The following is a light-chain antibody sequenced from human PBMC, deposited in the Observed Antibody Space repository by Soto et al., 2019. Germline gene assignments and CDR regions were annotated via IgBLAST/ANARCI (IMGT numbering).Light chain of an antibody. CDR1: QSVSSSY. J-gene: IGKJ3*01. Sequence: EIVLTQSPATLSLSPGERATLSCRASQSVSSSYLAWYQQKAGQAPRLLIYGASSRATGIPDRFSGSGSGTDFTLTISRLEPEDFAVYYCQQYGSSPLAFGPGTKVDIK. CDR2: GAS. CDR3: QQYGSSPLA. V-gene: IGKV3-20*01.